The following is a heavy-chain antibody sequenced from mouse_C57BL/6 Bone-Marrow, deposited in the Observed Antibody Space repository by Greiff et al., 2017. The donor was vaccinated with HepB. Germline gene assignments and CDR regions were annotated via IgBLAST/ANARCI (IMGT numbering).Heavy chain of an antibody. CDR2: INPYNGGT. V-gene: IGHV1-19*01. D-gene: IGHD4-1*01. CDR1: GYTFTDYY. J-gene: IGHJ2*01. Sequence: EVKLQESGPVLVKPGASVKMSCKASGYTFTDYYMNWVKQSHGKSLEWIGVINPYNGGTSYNQKFKGKATLTVDKSSSTAYMELNSLTSEDSAVYYCARWNWDYWGQGTTLTVSS. CDR3: ARWNWDY.